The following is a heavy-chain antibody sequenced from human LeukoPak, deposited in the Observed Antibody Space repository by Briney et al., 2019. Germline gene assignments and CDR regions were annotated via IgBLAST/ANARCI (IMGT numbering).Heavy chain of an antibody. J-gene: IGHJ5*02. CDR2: IYYSGST. V-gene: IGHV4-39*07. D-gene: IGHD6-13*01. CDR3: ASFHSSSWFRFDP. Sequence: SETLSLTCAVSGGSISSSSYYWGWIRQPPGKGLEWIGSIYYSGSTYYNPSLKSRVTISVDTSKNQFSLKLSSVTAADTAVYYCASFHSSSWFRFDPWGQGTLVTVSS. CDR1: GGSISSSSYY.